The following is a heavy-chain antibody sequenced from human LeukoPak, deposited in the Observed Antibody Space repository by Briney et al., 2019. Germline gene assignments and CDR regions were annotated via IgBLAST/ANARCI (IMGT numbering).Heavy chain of an antibody. CDR1: GFTFDDYT. Sequence: PGGSLRLSCAASGFTFDDYTMHWVRQAPGKGLEWVSLISWDGASTHYADSVKGRFTISRDNNKNSLYLQMNGLRTEDTALYYCAKGRSGWYVLDYWGQGTLVTVSS. J-gene: IGHJ4*02. V-gene: IGHV3-43*01. CDR3: AKGRSGWYVLDY. D-gene: IGHD6-19*01. CDR2: ISWDGAST.